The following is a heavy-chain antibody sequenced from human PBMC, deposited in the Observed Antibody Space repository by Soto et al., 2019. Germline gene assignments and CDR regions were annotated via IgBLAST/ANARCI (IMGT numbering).Heavy chain of an antibody. CDR3: ARDIWGTGTGYYMDV. V-gene: IGHV4-31*03. CDR1: GGSISSGGYY. Sequence: SETLSLTCTVSGGSISSGGYYWSWIRQHPGKGLEWIGYIYYSGSTYYNPSLKSRVTISVDTSKNQFSLKLSSVTAADTAVYYCARDIWGTGTGYYMDVWGKGTTVTVSS. CDR2: IYYSGST. D-gene: IGHD1-7*01. J-gene: IGHJ6*03.